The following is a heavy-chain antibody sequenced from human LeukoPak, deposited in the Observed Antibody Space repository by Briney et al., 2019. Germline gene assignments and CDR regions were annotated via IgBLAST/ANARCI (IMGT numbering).Heavy chain of an antibody. CDR1: GGSISSYY. V-gene: IGHV4-59*12. CDR3: ARAPTVTDWFDP. J-gene: IGHJ5*02. D-gene: IGHD4-17*01. Sequence: SETLSLTCTVSGGSISSYYWSWIRQPPGRGLEWIGYVYYSGSTNYSPSLKSRVTISVDTSKNQFSLRLSSVTTADTAVYYCARAPTVTDWFDPWGQGTLVTVSS. CDR2: VYYSGST.